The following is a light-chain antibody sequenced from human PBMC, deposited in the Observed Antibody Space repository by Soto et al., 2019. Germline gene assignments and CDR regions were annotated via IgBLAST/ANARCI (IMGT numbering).Light chain of an antibody. V-gene: IGLV2-14*01. CDR1: SSDVGGYNY. CDR3: SSYTSSSTLRV. CDR2: GVS. J-gene: IGLJ3*02. Sequence: QSALTQPASVSGSPGQSITISCTGTSSDVGGYNYVSWYQQHPGKAPKLMIYGVSNRPSGISNRFSGSKSGNTASLTISGLQAEDEADYYCSSYTSSSTLRVFGGGIKLTVL.